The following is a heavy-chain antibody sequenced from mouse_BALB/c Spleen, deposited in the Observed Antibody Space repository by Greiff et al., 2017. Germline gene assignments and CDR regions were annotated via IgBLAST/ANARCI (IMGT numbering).Heavy chain of an antibody. D-gene: IGHD3-3*01. CDR3: TGRERRGTYYAMDY. Sequence: QVQLQESGAELVMPGASVKLSCKASGYTFTSYYMYWVKQRLGQGLEWIGEINPSNGGPNFNEKFKSKATLPVDKSSSTAYMQLSSLTSEDSAVYYCTGRERRGTYYAMDYWGQGTSVTVSS. J-gene: IGHJ4*01. CDR2: INPSNGGP. CDR1: GYTFTSYY. V-gene: IGHV1S81*02.